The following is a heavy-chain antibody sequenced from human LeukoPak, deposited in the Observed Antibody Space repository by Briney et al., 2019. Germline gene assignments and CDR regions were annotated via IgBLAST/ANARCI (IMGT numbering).Heavy chain of an antibody. CDR1: GFTFSSYA. J-gene: IGHJ4*02. D-gene: IGHD3-3*01. CDR3: AKDHESDFWSGYFDY. V-gene: IGHV3-23*01. CDR2: ISGSGGSA. Sequence: GGSLRLSCAASGFTFSSYAMSWVRQAPGKGLEWVSAISGSGGSAYYADSVKGRFTISRDNSKNTLYLQMNSLRAEDTAVYYCAKDHESDFWSGYFDYWGQGTLVTVSS.